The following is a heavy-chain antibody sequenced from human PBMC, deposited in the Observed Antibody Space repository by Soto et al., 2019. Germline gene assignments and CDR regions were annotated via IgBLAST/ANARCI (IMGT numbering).Heavy chain of an antibody. Sequence: GGSLRLSCAASGFTFSSYGMHWVRQAPGKGLKGVSVIWYDGSNKCYADSEKGRFTIARDNSKNTLYLQMNSLRAEDTAVFYCERIKWGWGGLFDIWGQGTMVTVSS. CDR2: IWYDGSNK. CDR1: GFTFSSYG. V-gene: IGHV3-33*01. D-gene: IGHD1-26*01. CDR3: ERIKWGWGGLFDI. J-gene: IGHJ3*02.